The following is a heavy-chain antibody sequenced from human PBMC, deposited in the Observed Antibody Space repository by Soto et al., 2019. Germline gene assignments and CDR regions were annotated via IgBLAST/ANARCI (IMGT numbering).Heavy chain of an antibody. J-gene: IGHJ4*02. Sequence: SETLSLTCSVSGCSIIGGRYYWGWIRQPPGKGLEWIGSIFYGGGTYYNPSLKSRVSMSVDTSKIQFSLELTSVTAADTAVYYCARHLSAYSNSPDFDYWGQGTLVTVSS. D-gene: IGHD6-6*01. CDR3: ARHLSAYSNSPDFDY. CDR2: IFYGGGT. V-gene: IGHV4-39*01. CDR1: GCSIIGGRYY.